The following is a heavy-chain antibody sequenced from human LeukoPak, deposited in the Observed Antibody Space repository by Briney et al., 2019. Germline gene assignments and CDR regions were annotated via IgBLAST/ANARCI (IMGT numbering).Heavy chain of an antibody. Sequence: PGRSLRLSCAASGFTFSSYVMNWVRQAPGQGLEWMGWINTNTGNPTYAQGFTGRFVFSLDTSVSTAYLQISSLKAEDTAVYYCAREFDDSSGYYWGDWGQGTLVTVSS. CDR2: INTNTGNP. CDR1: GFTFSSYV. CDR3: AREFDDSSGYYWGD. V-gene: IGHV7-4-1*02. J-gene: IGHJ4*02. D-gene: IGHD3-22*01.